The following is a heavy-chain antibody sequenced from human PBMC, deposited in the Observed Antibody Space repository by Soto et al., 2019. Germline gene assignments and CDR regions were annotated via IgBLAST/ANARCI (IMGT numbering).Heavy chain of an antibody. V-gene: IGHV3-23*01. CDR3: AKDGGGLWFGDHGFDP. CDR1: GFTFSSYA. D-gene: IGHD3-10*01. J-gene: IGHJ5*02. Sequence: LRLSCAASGFTFSSYAMSWVCQAPGMRLEWVSGISGSSSSTYYADSVKGRFTISRDNSKNTLYLQMNSLRAEDTAIYYCAKDGGGLWFGDHGFDPWGQGTLVTVSS. CDR2: ISGSSSST.